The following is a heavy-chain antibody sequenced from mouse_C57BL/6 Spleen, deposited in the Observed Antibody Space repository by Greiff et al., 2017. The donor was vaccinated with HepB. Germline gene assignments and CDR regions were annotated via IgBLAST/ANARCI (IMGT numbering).Heavy chain of an antibody. CDR3: ARGGAYYSNHWYFDV. V-gene: IGHV1-59*01. Sequence: VQLQQPGAELVRPGTSVKLSCKASGYTFTSYWMHWVKQRPGQGLEWIGVIDPSDSYTNYNQKFKGKATLTVDTSSSTAYMQLSSLTSEDSAVYYCARGGAYYSNHWYFDVWGTGTTVTVSS. J-gene: IGHJ1*03. CDR2: IDPSDSYT. D-gene: IGHD2-5*01. CDR1: GYTFTSYW.